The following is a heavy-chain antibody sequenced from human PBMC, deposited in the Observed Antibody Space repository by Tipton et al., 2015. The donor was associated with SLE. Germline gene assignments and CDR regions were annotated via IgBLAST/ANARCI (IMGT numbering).Heavy chain of an antibody. CDR1: GGSISSFS. CDR3: ARGDTDLYYYYGLDV. J-gene: IGHJ6*02. CDR2: KYYSGST. V-gene: IGHV4-59*12. D-gene: IGHD2-2*02. Sequence: TLSLTCTVSGGSISSFSWSWVRQPPEKGLEWIGYKYYSGSTKYNPSLKSRVTISVDTSKNQVSLKLTSVTAADTAIYYCARGDTDLYYYYGLDVWGQGTTVTVSS.